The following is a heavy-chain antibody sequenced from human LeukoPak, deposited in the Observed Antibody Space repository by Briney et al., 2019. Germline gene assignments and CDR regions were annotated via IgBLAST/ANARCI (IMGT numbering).Heavy chain of an antibody. CDR2: IIPILGIA. CDR3: ARDQGYDFWSGYYTD. D-gene: IGHD3-3*01. CDR1: GGTFSSYA. V-gene: IGHV1-69*04. Sequence: ASVTVSCKASGGTFSSYAISWVRQAPGQGLEWMGRIIPILGIANYAQKFQGRVTITADKSTSTAYMELSSLRSEDTAVYYCARDQGYDFWSGYYTDWGQGTLVTVSS. J-gene: IGHJ4*02.